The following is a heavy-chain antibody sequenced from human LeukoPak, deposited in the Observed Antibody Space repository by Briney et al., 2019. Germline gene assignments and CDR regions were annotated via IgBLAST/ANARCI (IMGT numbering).Heavy chain of an antibody. CDR3: AKDAQRGFDYSSSLEY. D-gene: IGHD4-11*01. CDR2: IYGGGST. CDR1: GFTVSSNY. Sequence: GGSLRLSCAASGFTVSSNYMSWVRQAPGKGLEWVSVIYGGGSTYYADSVKGRFTISRDNSQNTVYLQMNSLRAEDTAVYYCAKDAQRGFDYSSSLEYWGQGTLVTVSS. J-gene: IGHJ4*02. V-gene: IGHV3-53*01.